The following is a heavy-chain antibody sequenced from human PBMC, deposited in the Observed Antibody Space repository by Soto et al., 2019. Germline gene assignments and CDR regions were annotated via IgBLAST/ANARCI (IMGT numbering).Heavy chain of an antibody. CDR1: GFTFSSYG. CDR2: IWYDGSNK. D-gene: IGHD2-2*01. Sequence: HPGGSLRLSCAASGFTFSSYGMHWVRQAPGKGLEWVAVIWYDGSNKYYADSVKGRFTISRDNSKNTLYLQMNSLRAEDTAVYYCAREKPAALYYYYGMDVWGQGTTVTVSS. J-gene: IGHJ6*02. V-gene: IGHV3-33*01. CDR3: AREKPAALYYYYGMDV.